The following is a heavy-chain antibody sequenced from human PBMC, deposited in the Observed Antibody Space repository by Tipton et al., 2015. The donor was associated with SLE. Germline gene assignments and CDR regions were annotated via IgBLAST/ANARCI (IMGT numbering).Heavy chain of an antibody. CDR3: ARIEDVLSGRIDY. D-gene: IGHD3-3*01. Sequence: TLSLTCTVSGDSITNSNYNWGWIRQSPGKGLEWSGSISYSGDTNYNPSLMRRVTIPREPSKNQFSLKRCFVTAAATAFYYCARIEDVLSGRIDYWGQAAQVTVSS. J-gene: IGHJ4*02. CDR2: ISYSGDT. V-gene: IGHV4-39*07. CDR1: GDSITNSNYN.